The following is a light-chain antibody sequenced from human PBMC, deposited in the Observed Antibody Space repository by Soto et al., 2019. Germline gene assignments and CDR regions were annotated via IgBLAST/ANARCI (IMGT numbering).Light chain of an antibody. CDR2: DAS. CDR1: QSVNSY. J-gene: IGKJ1*01. V-gene: IGKV3-11*01. CDR3: QQRSNWPSGT. Sequence: EIVLTQSPATLSLSPGERATLSCRASQSVNSYLAWFQQKPAQAPRLLIYDASNRATGIPARFSGRGSETDFTLTDSSLEPENFAVYYCQQRSNWPSGTFGQGTRLEIK.